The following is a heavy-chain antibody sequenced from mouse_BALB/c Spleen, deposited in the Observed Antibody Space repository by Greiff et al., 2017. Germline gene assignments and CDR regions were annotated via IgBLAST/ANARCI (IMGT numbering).Heavy chain of an antibody. V-gene: IGHV2-2*02. J-gene: IGHJ4*01. CDR2: IWSGGST. CDR1: GFSFTSYG. Sequence: QVQLQQSGPGLVQPSQSLSITCSVSGFSFTSYGVHWVRQSPGKGLEWLGVIWSGGSTDYNAAFISRLSISKDNSKSQVFFKMNSLQANDTAIYYCARAYYGNYDAMDYWGQGTSVTVSS. D-gene: IGHD2-10*01. CDR3: ARAYYGNYDAMDY.